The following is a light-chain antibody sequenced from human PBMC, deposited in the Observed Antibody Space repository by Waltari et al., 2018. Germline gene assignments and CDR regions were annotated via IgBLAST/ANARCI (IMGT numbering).Light chain of an antibody. V-gene: IGKV3-15*01. Sequence: VVVTQSPAPLSVSQGERAPLSCRDSQSMSNNFAWNQHKPGQAPRPPIYGASTRATGIPARFGGSVSGTEFTLTISSMQSEDFAVYYCQQYNSWPRTFGRGTKVEI. CDR3: QQYNSWPRT. J-gene: IGKJ1*01. CDR1: QSMSNN. CDR2: GAS.